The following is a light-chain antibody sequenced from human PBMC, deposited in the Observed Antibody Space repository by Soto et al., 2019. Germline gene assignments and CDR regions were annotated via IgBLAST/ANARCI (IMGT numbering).Light chain of an antibody. J-gene: IGLJ2*01. CDR2: SNN. CDR1: SSNIGGNT. CDR3: AAWDDSLNGHVV. V-gene: IGLV1-44*01. Sequence: QAVVTQPPSASGTPGQRVTISCSGSSSNIGGNTVDWYQQLPGTAPKLLIYSNNQRPSGVPDRFSGSKSGTSASLAISGLQSEDEADYYCAAWDDSLNGHVVFGGGTKVTVL.